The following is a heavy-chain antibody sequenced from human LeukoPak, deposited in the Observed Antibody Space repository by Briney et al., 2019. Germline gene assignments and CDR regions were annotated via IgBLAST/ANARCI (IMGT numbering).Heavy chain of an antibody. J-gene: IGHJ4*02. CDR2: VNPNSGHT. V-gene: IGHV1-8*01. CDR3: ARGAPGSYCSGGSCPYFDY. Sequence: ASVKVSCKAYGYTFTSYDVNWVRQATGQGLEWMGWVNPNSGHTGYAQKFQGRVTMTTNTSISTAYMELSSLRSEDTAVYYCARGAPGSYCSGGSCPYFDYWGQGTLVSVSS. D-gene: IGHD2-15*01. CDR1: GYTFTSYD.